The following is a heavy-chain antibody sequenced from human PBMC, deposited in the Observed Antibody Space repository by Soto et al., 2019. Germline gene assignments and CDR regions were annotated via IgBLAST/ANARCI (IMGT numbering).Heavy chain of an antibody. D-gene: IGHD4-17*01. CDR2: ISYDGSNK. CDR3: ANSYGDYPACGY. J-gene: IGHJ4*02. V-gene: IGHV3-30*18. CDR1: GFHFCGYG. Sequence: GGSLSHSCAASGFHFCGYGMHWVRKAPGKGLEWVAVISYDGSNKYYADSVKGRFTISRDNSKNTLYLQMNSLRAEDTAVYYCANSYGDYPACGYWGQGTLVTVSS.